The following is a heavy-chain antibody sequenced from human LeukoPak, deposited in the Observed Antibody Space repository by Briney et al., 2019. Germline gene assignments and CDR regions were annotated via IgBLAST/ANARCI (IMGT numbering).Heavy chain of an antibody. Sequence: PGGSLRLSCEVSGFTFSAHYMSWIRQAPGKRLEWVSYISSGSTYTNYADPVEGRFTISRDNAKNSLYLQMNSLRAEDTAVYYCARGDYGGDYFDYWGQGTLVTVSS. CDR3: ARGDYGGDYFDY. D-gene: IGHD4-23*01. J-gene: IGHJ4*02. CDR2: ISSGSTYT. V-gene: IGHV3-11*05. CDR1: GFTFSAHY.